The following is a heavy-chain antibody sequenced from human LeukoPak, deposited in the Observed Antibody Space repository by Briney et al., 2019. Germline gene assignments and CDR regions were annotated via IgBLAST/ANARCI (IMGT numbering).Heavy chain of an antibody. D-gene: IGHD3-22*01. Sequence: PSETLSLTCTVPGGPISSYYWSWIRQPAGKGLEWIGRIYTSGSTNYNPSLKSRVTMSVDTSKNQFSLKLSSVTAADTAVYYCARVAHYDSSGYYLEWYFDYWGQGTLVTVSS. CDR1: GGPISSYY. J-gene: IGHJ4*02. CDR2: IYTSGST. CDR3: ARVAHYDSSGYYLEWYFDY. V-gene: IGHV4-4*07.